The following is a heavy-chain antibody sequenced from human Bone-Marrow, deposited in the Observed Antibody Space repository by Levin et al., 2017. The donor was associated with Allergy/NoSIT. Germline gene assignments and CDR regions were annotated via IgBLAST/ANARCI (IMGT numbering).Heavy chain of an antibody. CDR1: GFIFSNYW. D-gene: IGHD4/OR15-4a*01. J-gene: IGHJ4*02. CDR2: INSDGSIT. CDR3: ARVSLDGASYFAY. V-gene: IGHV3-74*01. Sequence: GGSLRLSCAASGFIFSNYWMYWVRQAPGKGLMWVSRINSDGSITTNADSVKGRFAIFRDNAKNTLYLQMNSLRAEDTAVYYCARVSLDGASYFAYWGQGTLVTVSS.